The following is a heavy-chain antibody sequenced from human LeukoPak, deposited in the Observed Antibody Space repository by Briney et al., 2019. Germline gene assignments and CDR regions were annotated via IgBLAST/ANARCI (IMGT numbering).Heavy chain of an antibody. CDR3: AKSNTVRGFYFDY. CDR1: GFTFSSYW. J-gene: IGHJ4*02. D-gene: IGHD3-10*01. Sequence: PGGSLRLSCAASGFTFSSYWMHWVRQAPGKGLVWVSRINSDGSSTRYADSVKGRFTISRDNAKNSLYLQMNSLRAEDTALYYCAKSNTVRGFYFDYWGQGTLVTVSS. V-gene: IGHV3-74*01. CDR2: INSDGSST.